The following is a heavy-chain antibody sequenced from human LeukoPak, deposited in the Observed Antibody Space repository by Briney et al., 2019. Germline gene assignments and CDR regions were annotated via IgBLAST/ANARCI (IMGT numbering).Heavy chain of an antibody. J-gene: IGHJ4*02. CDR2: ITGSSAYI. D-gene: IGHD4-11*01. CDR3: ARAGVVDFTNYGSATFDY. CDR1: GFTFSTHS. V-gene: IGHV3-21*01. Sequence: GGSLRLSCAASGFTFSTHSMNWVRQAPGKGLEWVSSITGSSAYIYYADSVRGRFTISRDNAENSLFLQMNSLRVEDTAVYYCARAGVVDFTNYGSATFDYWGQGTLVTVSS.